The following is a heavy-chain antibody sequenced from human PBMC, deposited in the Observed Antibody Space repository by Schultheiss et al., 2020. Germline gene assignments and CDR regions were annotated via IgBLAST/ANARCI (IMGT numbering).Heavy chain of an antibody. V-gene: IGHV4-31*03. CDR1: GGSISSGGYY. D-gene: IGHD6-13*01. CDR2: IYYSGST. Sequence: SQTLSLTCTVSGGSISSGGYYWSWIRQHPGKGLEWIGYIYYSGSTYYNPSLKSRVTISVDTSKNQFSLKLSSVTAADTAVYYCARDEAGSWYLGPRIDYWGQGTLVTVSS. J-gene: IGHJ4*02. CDR3: ARDEAGSWYLGPRIDY.